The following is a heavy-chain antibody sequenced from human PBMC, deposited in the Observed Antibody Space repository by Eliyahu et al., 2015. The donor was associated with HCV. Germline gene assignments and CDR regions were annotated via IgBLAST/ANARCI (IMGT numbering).Heavy chain of an antibody. CDR3: TTYSSSSFLSYYYYGMDV. D-gene: IGHD6-6*01. V-gene: IGHV3-49*05. Sequence: EVQLVESGGGLVKPGRSLRLSCTASGFTFGYYAMSWFRQAPGKGLEWVGFIRSKAYGGTTEYAASVKGRFTISRDDSKSIAYLQMNSLKTEDTAVYYCTTYSSSSFLSYYYYGMDVWGQGTTVTVSS. J-gene: IGHJ6*02. CDR1: GFTFGYYA. CDR2: IRSKAYGGTT.